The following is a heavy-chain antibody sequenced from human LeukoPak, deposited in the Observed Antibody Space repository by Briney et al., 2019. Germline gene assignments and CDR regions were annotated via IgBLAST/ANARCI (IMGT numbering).Heavy chain of an antibody. CDR1: GGSISSSSYY. D-gene: IGHD3-22*01. J-gene: IGHJ4*02. CDR3: ASYYYDSSGYSFDY. CDR2: IYYSGST. V-gene: IGHV4-39*01. Sequence: SETLSLTCTVSGGSISSSSYYWGWIRQPPGKGLEWIGSIYYSGSTYYSPSLKSRVTISVDTSKNQFSLKLSSVTAADTAVYYCASYYYDSSGYSFDYWGQGTLVTVSS.